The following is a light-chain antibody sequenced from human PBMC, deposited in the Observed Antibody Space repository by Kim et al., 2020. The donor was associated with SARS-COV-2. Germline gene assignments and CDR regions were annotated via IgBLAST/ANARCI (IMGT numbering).Light chain of an antibody. CDR1: QSVSSNY. V-gene: IGKV3-20*01. CDR2: GAS. J-gene: IGKJ1*01. Sequence: SPGERATLSCRASQSVSSNYLAWYQQKPGQAPRLLIYGASSRATGIPDRFSGSGSGTDFTLTISRLEPEDSAVYYCQQYGSSPRTFGQGTKVEIK. CDR3: QQYGSSPRT.